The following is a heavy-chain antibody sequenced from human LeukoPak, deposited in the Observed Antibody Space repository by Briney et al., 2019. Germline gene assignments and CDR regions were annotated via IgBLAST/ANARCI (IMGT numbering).Heavy chain of an antibody. Sequence: SETLSLTCAVYGGSFSGYYWSWIRQPPGKGLEWIGEISHSGSTNYNPSLKSRVTISVDTSKNQFSLKLSSVTAADTAVYYCASSGWTGWFDYWGQGTLVTVSS. CDR2: ISHSGST. J-gene: IGHJ4*02. D-gene: IGHD6-19*01. CDR3: ASSGWTGWFDY. CDR1: GGSFSGYY. V-gene: IGHV4-34*01.